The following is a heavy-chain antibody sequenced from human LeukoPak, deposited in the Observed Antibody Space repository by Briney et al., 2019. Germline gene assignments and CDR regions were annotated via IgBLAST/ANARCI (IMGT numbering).Heavy chain of an antibody. D-gene: IGHD3-22*01. Sequence: GGSLRLSCAASGFTFDDYAMHWVRQAPGKGLEWVSGISWNSGTIGYADSVKGRFTISRDNAKNSLYLQMNSLRDDDMALYYCARVTYYYDSSGLRAQYYFDYWGQGTLVTVSS. CDR3: ARVTYYYDSSGLRAQYYFDY. J-gene: IGHJ4*02. CDR1: GFTFDDYA. V-gene: IGHV3-9*03. CDR2: ISWNSGTI.